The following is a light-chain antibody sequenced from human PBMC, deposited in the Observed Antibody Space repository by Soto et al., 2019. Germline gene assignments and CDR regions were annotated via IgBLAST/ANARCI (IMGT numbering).Light chain of an antibody. J-gene: IGKJ2*01. Sequence: EIVLTQSPGTLSLSPGERATLSCRASQSVRSSYLAWYQQKPGQTPRLLIYGASSRATGIPDRFSGSGSGTDFTLTISRLEPEDFAVYYCQQYGSSPVTFGQGTKLEIK. V-gene: IGKV3-20*01. CDR1: QSVRSSY. CDR3: QQYGSSPVT. CDR2: GAS.